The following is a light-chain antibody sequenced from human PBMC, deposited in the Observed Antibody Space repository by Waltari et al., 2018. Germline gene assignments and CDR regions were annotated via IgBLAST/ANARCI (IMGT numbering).Light chain of an antibody. CDR3: QQSYSPPFT. CDR2: DAS. Sequence: DIQMTQSPSSLSTSVGDRVTITCRASRGIDSYLNWYQQRPGRAPKLLFYDASTLQIEVPTGFSCSGIGTDFTLTINNLQPEDFATYFCQQSYSPPFTFGQRTRLEI. J-gene: IGKJ5*01. CDR1: RGIDSY. V-gene: IGKV1-39*01.